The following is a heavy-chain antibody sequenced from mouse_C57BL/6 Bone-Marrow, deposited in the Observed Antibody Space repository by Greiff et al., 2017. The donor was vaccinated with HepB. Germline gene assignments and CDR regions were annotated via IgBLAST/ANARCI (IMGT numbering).Heavy chain of an antibody. D-gene: IGHD1-1*01. CDR1: GYTFTSYW. CDR3: AKGNYCYGSSPYAMDY. Sequence: QVQLQQPGAELVKPGASVKVSCKASGYTFTSYWMHWVKQRPGQGLEWIGRIHPSDSDTNYNQKFKGKATLTVDKSSSTAYMQLSSLTSEDSAVYYCAKGNYCYGSSPYAMDYWGQGTAVTVSS. CDR2: IHPSDSDT. J-gene: IGHJ4*01. V-gene: IGHV1-74*01.